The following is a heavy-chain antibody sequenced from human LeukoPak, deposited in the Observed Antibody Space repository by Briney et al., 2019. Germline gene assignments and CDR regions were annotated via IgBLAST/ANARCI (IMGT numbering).Heavy chain of an antibody. CDR1: GGSISSGGYY. J-gene: IGHJ4*02. CDR3: ARGYGCSYLFDY. V-gene: IGHV4-31*03. Sequence: PSETLSLTCTVSGGSISSGGYYWSWIRQHPGKGLEWIGYIYYSGSTYYNPSLKSRVTISVDTSKNQFSLKLSSVTAADTAVYYCARGYGCSYLFDYWGQGTLVTVSS. D-gene: IGHD5-18*01. CDR2: IYYSGST.